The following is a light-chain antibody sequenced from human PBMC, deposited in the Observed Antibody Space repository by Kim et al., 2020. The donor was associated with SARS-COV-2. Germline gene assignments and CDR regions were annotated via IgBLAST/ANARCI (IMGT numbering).Light chain of an antibody. CDR1: QSVSSN. V-gene: IGKV3-15*01. CDR2: GAS. CDR3: QHSNNWPPGRT. Sequence: EIVMTQSPATLSVSPGERATLSCRATQSVSSNLAWYQQKPGQAPRLLIYGASTRATGIPARFSGSGSGTEFTLTISSLQSEDFAVYCCQHSNNWPPGRTFGQGTKVDIK. J-gene: IGKJ1*01.